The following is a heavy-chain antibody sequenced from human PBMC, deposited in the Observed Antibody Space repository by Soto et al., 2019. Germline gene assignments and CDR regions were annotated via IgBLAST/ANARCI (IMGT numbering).Heavy chain of an antibody. CDR2: ISDDGSTI. J-gene: IGHJ4*02. CDR3: VRGPRPSSVGTGAF. D-gene: IGHD3-10*01. Sequence: EVQLVESGGGLVQPGGSVRLSCAASGFVFSMYWMHWVRQAPDKGLEWVSRISDDGSTIHYADSVKGRFSISRDNAQNILFLEMTALRDDDTAVYYCVRGPRPSSVGTGAFWGQGSPVPVSS. V-gene: IGHV3-74*01. CDR1: GFVFSMYW.